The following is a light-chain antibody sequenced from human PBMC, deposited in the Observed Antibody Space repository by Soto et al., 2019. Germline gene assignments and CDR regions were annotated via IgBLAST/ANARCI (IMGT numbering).Light chain of an antibody. CDR1: QHISSW. CDR3: QRANTFPFT. Sequence: DIQMTQSPSSVSASVGDRVTFTCRASQHISSWLAWYQQKPGKAPKLLIAAASILQSGVPSRFSGSGYGTDFTLTISSLQPEDFATYFCQRANTFPFTFGPGTRLEIK. J-gene: IGKJ3*01. V-gene: IGKV1-12*02. CDR2: AAS.